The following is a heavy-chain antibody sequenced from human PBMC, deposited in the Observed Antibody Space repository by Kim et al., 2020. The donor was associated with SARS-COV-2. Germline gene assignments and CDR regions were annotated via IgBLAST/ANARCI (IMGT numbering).Heavy chain of an antibody. J-gene: IGHJ4*02. V-gene: IGHV3-48*03. CDR3: ARDRTTQPWNSAFDN. CDR2: IVSDGSSI. Sequence: GGSLRLSCAASGFAFSAYNMNWVRQAPGKGLEWIAYIVSDGSSIYYADSVKGRFTISRDNANNSLFLQMNSLRAEDTAVYYCARDRTTQPWNSAFDNWGQGTLVTVAS. D-gene: IGHD1-7*01. CDR1: GFAFSAYN.